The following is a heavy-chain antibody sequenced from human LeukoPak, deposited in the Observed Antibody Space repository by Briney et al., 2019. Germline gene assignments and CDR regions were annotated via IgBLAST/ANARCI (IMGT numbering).Heavy chain of an antibody. CDR1: GGSISSYY. J-gene: IGHJ4*02. CDR3: ARPGYSSGWYED. CDR2: IYYSGST. D-gene: IGHD6-19*01. Sequence: AETLTLTCTVSGGSISSYYWTWIRQPPGKGLEWVWYIYYSGSTNYNPSLKSRVTISIATSKNQFSLKLTSVTAADTAVYYCARPGYSSGWYEDWGRGTLVTVSS. V-gene: IGHV4-59*01.